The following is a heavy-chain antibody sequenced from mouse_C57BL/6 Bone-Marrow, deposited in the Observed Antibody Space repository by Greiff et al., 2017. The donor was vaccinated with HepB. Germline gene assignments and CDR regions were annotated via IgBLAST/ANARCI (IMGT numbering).Heavy chain of an antibody. Sequence: EVKLVESGDGLVKPGGSLKLSCAASGFTFSSYAMSWVRQTPEKRLEWVAYISSGGGYIYYADTVKGRFTISRDKARNTLYLQMSSLKSEDTAMYYCTRVVYDGYYNYFDYWGQGTTLTVSA. D-gene: IGHD2-3*01. CDR2: ISSGGGYI. CDR1: GFTFSSYA. CDR3: TRVVYDGYYNYFDY. J-gene: IGHJ2*01. V-gene: IGHV5-9-1*02.